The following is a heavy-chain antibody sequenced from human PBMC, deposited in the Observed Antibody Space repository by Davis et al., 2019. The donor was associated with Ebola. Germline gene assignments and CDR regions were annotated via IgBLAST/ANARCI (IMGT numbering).Heavy chain of an antibody. CDR1: GGSFSGYY. Sequence: MPSETLSLTCAVYGGSFSGYYWSWIRQPPGKGLQWIWEINHSGIPNYNPSLKSRVTISVDTSKNQFTLKLSSVTAADTAVYYCARGGSGGYGMDVWGQGTTVTVSS. V-gene: IGHV4-34*01. CDR3: ARGGSGGYGMDV. CDR2: INHSGIP. D-gene: IGHD3-10*01. J-gene: IGHJ6*02.